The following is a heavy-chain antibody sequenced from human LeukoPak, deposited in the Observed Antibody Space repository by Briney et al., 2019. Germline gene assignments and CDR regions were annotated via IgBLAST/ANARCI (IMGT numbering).Heavy chain of an antibody. V-gene: IGHV3-66*01. CDR1: GFTVSSNY. J-gene: IGHJ2*01. Sequence: GGSLRLSCAASGFTVSSNYMAWVRQAPGKGVEWVSVIYDGGFTDYTDSVKGRFTISRDNSKSTLYLQMNTLRAEDTAVYYCARVMGRLVRTWYFDLWGRGTLVTVSS. CDR3: ARVMGRLVRTWYFDL. CDR2: IYDGGFT. D-gene: IGHD3-9*01.